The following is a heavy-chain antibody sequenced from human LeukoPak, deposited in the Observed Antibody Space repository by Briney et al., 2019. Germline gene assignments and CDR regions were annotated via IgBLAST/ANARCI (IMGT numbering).Heavy chain of an antibody. J-gene: IGHJ4*02. V-gene: IGHV3-53*04. CDR3: ARGEYQLPPYFDY. CDR1: GFTVSSNY. Sequence: PGGPLRLSCAASGFTVSSNYMSWVRQAPGKGLEWVSVIYSGGSTYYADSVKGRFTTSRHNSKDTLYLQMNSLRAEDTAVYYCARGEYQLPPYFDYWGQGTLVTVSS. D-gene: IGHD2-2*01. CDR2: IYSGGST.